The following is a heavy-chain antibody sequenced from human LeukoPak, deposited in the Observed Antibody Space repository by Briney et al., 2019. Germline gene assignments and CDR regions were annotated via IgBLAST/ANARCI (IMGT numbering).Heavy chain of an antibody. CDR1: GFTFSSYA. CDR2: ISGSGGST. D-gene: IGHD3-10*01. Sequence: SGGSLRLSCAASGFTFSSYAMSWVRQAPGKGLEWVSAISGSGGSTYYADSVKGRFTVSRDNSKNTLYLQMNSLRAEDTAVYYCAKGLWDYYGSGIMYYTMDVWGQGTTVTVSS. V-gene: IGHV3-23*01. J-gene: IGHJ6*02. CDR3: AKGLWDYYGSGIMYYTMDV.